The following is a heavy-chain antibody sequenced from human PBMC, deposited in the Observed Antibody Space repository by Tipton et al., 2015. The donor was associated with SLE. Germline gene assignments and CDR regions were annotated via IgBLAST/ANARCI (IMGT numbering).Heavy chain of an antibody. CDR2: IYVTGST. Sequence: TLSLTCTVSGGSISSHYWSWIRQPPGKGLEWIGYIYVTGSTNYNPSLKSRVTISVDMSKNQFSLKLTSVTAADTAVYYCARGGGSPSYWGQGTLVTVSS. D-gene: IGHD2-15*01. CDR1: GGSISSHY. J-gene: IGHJ4*02. V-gene: IGHV4-59*11. CDR3: ARGGGSPSY.